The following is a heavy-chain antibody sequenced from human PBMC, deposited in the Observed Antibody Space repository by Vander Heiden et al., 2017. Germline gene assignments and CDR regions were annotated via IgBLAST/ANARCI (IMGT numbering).Heavy chain of an antibody. CDR2: IYTSGST. D-gene: IGHD1-26*01. CDR3: ARGSYSGSYPAFDI. V-gene: IGHV4-4*07. CDR1: GGSISSYY. Sequence: QVQLQESGPGLVKPSETLSLTCTVSGGSISSYYWSWIRQPAGKGLEWIGRIYTSGSTNYNPSLKSRVTMSVDTSKNQFSLKLSSVTAADTAVYYCARGSYSGSYPAFDIWGQGTMVTVSS. J-gene: IGHJ3*02.